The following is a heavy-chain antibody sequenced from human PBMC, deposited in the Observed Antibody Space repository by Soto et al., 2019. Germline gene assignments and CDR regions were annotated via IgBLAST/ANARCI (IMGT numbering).Heavy chain of an antibody. V-gene: IGHV5-51*01. J-gene: IGHJ3*02. CDR1: RYSFTNYW. CDR3: ARHHAFDI. Sequence: PXXSLKISCKGSRYSFTNYWIGWVRQMPGKGLAWXGIIYXGASDNTYSPXXKGQVNTXXDKSTNTAYLQWRSLKAPDTAMYYCARHHAFDIWGQGRMVTVSS. CDR2: IYXGASDN.